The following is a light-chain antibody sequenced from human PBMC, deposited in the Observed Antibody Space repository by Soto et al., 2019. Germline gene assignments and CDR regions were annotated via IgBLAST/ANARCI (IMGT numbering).Light chain of an antibody. V-gene: IGLV2-8*01. CDR2: EVF. Sequence: QSVLTQPPSASESPGQSVTISCTGTSSDVGGYNYVSWYQQHPGKAPKLMIYEVFKRPSGVPDRFSGSKSGYTASLTISGLQAEDEADYYCNSQTSSGIRVFGTGTKVTVL. J-gene: IGLJ1*01. CDR1: SSDVGGYNY. CDR3: NSQTSSGIRV.